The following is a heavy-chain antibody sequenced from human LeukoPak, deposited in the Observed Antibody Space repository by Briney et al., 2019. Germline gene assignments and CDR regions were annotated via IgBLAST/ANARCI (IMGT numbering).Heavy chain of an antibody. J-gene: IGHJ3*02. V-gene: IGHV3-30*18. D-gene: IGHD2-2*01. CDR1: GFTFSNYG. CDR3: AKDRGFCSSTSCYPRI. CDR2: ISYDGTNK. Sequence: GGSLRLSCAASGFTFSNYGMHWVRQAPGKGLEWVAVISYDGTNKYYADSVKGRFTISIDNSKNTLYLQMNSLRAEDTAVYYCAKDRGFCSSTSCYPRIWGQGTMVTVSS.